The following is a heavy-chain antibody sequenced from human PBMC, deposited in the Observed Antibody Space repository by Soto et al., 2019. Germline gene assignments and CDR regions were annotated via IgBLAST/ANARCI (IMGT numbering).Heavy chain of an antibody. V-gene: IGHV4-59*01. CDR2: IYYSGST. CDR1: DGSISSYY. D-gene: IGHD1-26*01. CDR3: ARRYGGNFDY. J-gene: IGHJ4*02. Sequence: SETLSLTCTVSDGSISSYYWSWIRQPPGKGLEWIGYIYYSGSTNYNPSLKSRVTISVDRSKNQFSLKLSSVTAADSAVYYCARRYGGNFDYWGQGTLVTVS.